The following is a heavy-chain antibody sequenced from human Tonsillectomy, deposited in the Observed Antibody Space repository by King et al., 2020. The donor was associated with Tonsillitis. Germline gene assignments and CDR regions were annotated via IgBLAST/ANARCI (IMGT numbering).Heavy chain of an antibody. V-gene: IGHV3-15*01. D-gene: IGHD3-3*01. CDR3: TPERIAIFGVEIIPRPTDS. Sequence: VQLVESGGGLVKPGGSLRLSCAASGFTFNNAWMTWVRQAPGKGLEWVGRIKSKFDGGTTDYAAPVKGRFTISRDDSKNTLYLQMNSLKTEDTAVYYCTPERIAIFGVEIIPRPTDSWGQGTLVTVSS. CDR1: GFTFNNAW. J-gene: IGHJ4*02. CDR2: IKSKFDGGTT.